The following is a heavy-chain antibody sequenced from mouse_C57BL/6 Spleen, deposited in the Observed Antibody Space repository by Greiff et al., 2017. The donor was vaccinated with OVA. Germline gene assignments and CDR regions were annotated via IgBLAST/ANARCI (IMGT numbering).Heavy chain of an antibody. CDR1: GYSFTGYY. Sequence: EVQLQQSGPELVKPGASVKISCKASGYSFTGYYMNWVKQSPEKSLEWIGEINPSTGGTTYNQKFKAKATLTVDKSSSTAYMQLKSLTSEDSAVYYGARGDYDYDLYYFDYWGQGTTLTVSS. V-gene: IGHV1-42*01. D-gene: IGHD2-4*01. J-gene: IGHJ2*01. CDR2: INPSTGGT. CDR3: ARGDYDYDLYYFDY.